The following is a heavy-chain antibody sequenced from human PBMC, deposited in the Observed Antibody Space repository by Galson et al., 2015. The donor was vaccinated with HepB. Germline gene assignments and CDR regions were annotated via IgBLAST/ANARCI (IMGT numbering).Heavy chain of an antibody. CDR3: ARETRGYYGSGSVDY. D-gene: IGHD3-10*01. V-gene: IGHV4-38-2*02. Sequence: ETLSLTCAVSGYSISSGYYWGWIRQPPGKGLEWIGSIYHSGSTYYNPSLKSRVTISVDTSKNQFSLKLSSVTAADTAVYYCARETRGYYGSGSVDYWGQGTLVTVSS. CDR2: IYHSGST. CDR1: GYSISSGYY. J-gene: IGHJ4*02.